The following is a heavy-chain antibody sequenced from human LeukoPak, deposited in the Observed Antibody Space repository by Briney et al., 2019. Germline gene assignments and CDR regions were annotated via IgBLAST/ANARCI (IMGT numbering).Heavy chain of an antibody. CDR1: GFTFSSYG. CDR2: ISSSSSYI. V-gene: IGHV3-21*01. CDR3: ARTEYSSRTCFDY. Sequence: GGSLRLSCAASGFTFSSYGMHWVRQAPGKGLEWVSSISSSSSYIYYADSVKGRFTISRDNAKNSLYLQMNSLRAEDTAVYYCARTEYSSRTCFDYWGQGTLVTVSS. D-gene: IGHD6-13*01. J-gene: IGHJ4*02.